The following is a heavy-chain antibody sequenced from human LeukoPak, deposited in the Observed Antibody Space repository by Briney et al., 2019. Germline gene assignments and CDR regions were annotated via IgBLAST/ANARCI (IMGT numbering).Heavy chain of an antibody. D-gene: IGHD3-3*01. Sequence: SETLSLTCTVSGGSISSGGYYWSWIRQHPGKGLEWIWYIYYSGRTYYNPSLKSRVTISVDTSKNQFSLKLSSVTAADTAVYYCARDSRHYDFWSGYSLYYYYMDVWGKGTTVTVSS. J-gene: IGHJ6*03. CDR2: IYYSGRT. CDR3: ARDSRHYDFWSGYSLYYYYMDV. V-gene: IGHV4-31*03. CDR1: GGSISSGGYY.